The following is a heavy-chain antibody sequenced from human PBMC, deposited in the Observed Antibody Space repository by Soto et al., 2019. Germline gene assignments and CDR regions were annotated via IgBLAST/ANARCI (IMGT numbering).Heavy chain of an antibody. Sequence: QVQLVQPGAEVKKPGSSVKVSCKASGGTFSSYAISWGGQAPGQGLEWMGGIIPIFGTENYAQKFQGRFTITADKSTSTAYMELSSLRSEDTAVYYCARVSNYYDSSGYHYFDYWGQGTLVTVSS. J-gene: IGHJ4*02. CDR2: IIPIFGTE. D-gene: IGHD3-22*01. CDR1: GGTFSSYA. CDR3: ARVSNYYDSSGYHYFDY. V-gene: IGHV1-69*06.